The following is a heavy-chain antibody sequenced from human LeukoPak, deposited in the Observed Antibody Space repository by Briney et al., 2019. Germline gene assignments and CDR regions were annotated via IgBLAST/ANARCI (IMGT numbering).Heavy chain of an antibody. Sequence: AETLSLTCTVSGGSITDYYWSWIRHSSGKGLEWIGYMYYSGSAYYSPSLKTRVTISVDTSKNQFSLKLTSVTAADTAVYYCARSTFSSNWNLWGQGTLVTVSS. V-gene: IGHV4-59*08. CDR3: ARSTFSSNWNL. J-gene: IGHJ4*02. CDR1: GGSITDYY. D-gene: IGHD6-13*01. CDR2: MYYSGSA.